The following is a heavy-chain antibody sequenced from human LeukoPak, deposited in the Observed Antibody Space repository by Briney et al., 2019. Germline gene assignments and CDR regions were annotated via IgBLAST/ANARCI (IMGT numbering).Heavy chain of an antibody. D-gene: IGHD4-11*01. CDR1: GGSISSGGYS. CDR3: AREVNYSRDYYYYGMDV. Sequence: SETLSLTCAVSGGSISSGGYSWSWIRQPPGKGLEWIGYIYHSGSTYYNPSLKSRVTISIDRSKNQFSLKLTSVTAADTAVYYCAREVNYSRDYYYYGMDVWGQGTTVTVSS. CDR2: IYHSGST. J-gene: IGHJ6*02. V-gene: IGHV4-30-2*01.